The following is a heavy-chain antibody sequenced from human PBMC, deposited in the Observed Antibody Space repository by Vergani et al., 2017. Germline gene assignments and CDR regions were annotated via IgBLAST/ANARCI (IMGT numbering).Heavy chain of an antibody. CDR3: ARDHYYDSSGYYDHACDI. CDR1: GGSISSGSYY. V-gene: IGHV4-61*02. Sequence: QVQLQESGPGLVKPSQTLSLTCTVSGGSISSGSYYWSWIRQPAGKGLEWIGRIYTSGSTNYNPSLKSRVTISVDTSKNQFSLKLSSVTAADTAVYYCARDHYYDSSGYYDHACDIWGQGTMGTVSA. D-gene: IGHD3-22*01. J-gene: IGHJ3*02. CDR2: IYTSGST.